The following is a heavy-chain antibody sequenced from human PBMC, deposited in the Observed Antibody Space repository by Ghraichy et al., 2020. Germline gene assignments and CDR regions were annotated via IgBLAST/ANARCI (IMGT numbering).Heavy chain of an antibody. V-gene: IGHV3-33*01. CDR2: IWYDGSNK. J-gene: IGHJ6*02. CDR1: GFTFSSYG. Sequence: GGSLRLSCAASGFTFSSYGMHWVRQAPGKGLEWVAVIWYDGSNKYYADSVKGRFTISRDNSKNTLYLQINSLRAEDTAVYYCAREEGMVRGVYYYYYGMDVWGQGTTVTVSS. D-gene: IGHD3-10*01. CDR3: AREEGMVRGVYYYYYGMDV.